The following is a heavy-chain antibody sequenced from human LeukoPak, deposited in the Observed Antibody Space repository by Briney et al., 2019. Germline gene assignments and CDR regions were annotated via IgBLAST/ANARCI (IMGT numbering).Heavy chain of an antibody. CDR3: ARTVVTLDWYFDL. CDR1: GGSISSYS. J-gene: IGHJ2*01. CDR2: FYTSGTT. Sequence: PSETLSLTCSVPGGSISSYSWNWIRQPAGKGLEWIGRFYTSGTTNYNPPLKSRVTMSIDTSKNQVSLKMRSVSAADTAVYYCARTVVTLDWYFDLWGRGTLVSVSS. D-gene: IGHD4-23*01. V-gene: IGHV4-4*07.